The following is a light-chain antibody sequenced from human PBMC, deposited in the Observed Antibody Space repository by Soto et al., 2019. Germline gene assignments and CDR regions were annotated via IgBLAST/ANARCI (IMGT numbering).Light chain of an antibody. CDR3: SSYTSSSTLPVV. J-gene: IGLJ2*01. V-gene: IGLV2-14*01. Sequence: QSALTQPASVSGSPGQSITISCTGTSSDVGGYNYVSWYQQHPGKAPKLMIYDVSNRPSGVSNRFSGSKSGNTASLTISGLPAEDEDDYYCSSYTSSSTLPVVFGGGTKLTVL. CDR2: DVS. CDR1: SSDVGGYNY.